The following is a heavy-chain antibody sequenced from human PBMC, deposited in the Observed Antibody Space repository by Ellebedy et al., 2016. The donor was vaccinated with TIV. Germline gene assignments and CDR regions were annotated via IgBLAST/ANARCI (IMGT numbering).Heavy chain of an antibody. CDR1: GFTFSDAW. CDR2: IKSKTDGGTT. CDR3: ATLPNNNGYYFFTEYFDS. V-gene: IGHV3-15*01. J-gene: IGHJ4*02. Sequence: GESLKISCAASGFTFSDAWMSWVRQAPGKGPEWVGRIKSKTDGGTTDYAAPVKGRFTISRDDLKNTLYLQMNSLKTEDTAVYFCATLPNNNGYYFFTEYFDSWGQGTLVTVSS. D-gene: IGHD3-22*01.